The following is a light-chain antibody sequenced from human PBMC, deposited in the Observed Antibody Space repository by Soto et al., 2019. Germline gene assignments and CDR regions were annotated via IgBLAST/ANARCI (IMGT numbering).Light chain of an antibody. J-gene: IGKJ1*01. V-gene: IGKV3-15*01. CDR2: GAS. CDR1: QSVSGN. CDR3: QQYTAWPPWT. Sequence: EIVMTQSPATLSVSPGERASLSCRASQSVSGNLAWYQQKPGQVPRLLIYGASTRAAGIPARFSGSGSGTEFTLTISSLQSEDFAVYYCQQYTAWPPWTFGQGTKVEIK.